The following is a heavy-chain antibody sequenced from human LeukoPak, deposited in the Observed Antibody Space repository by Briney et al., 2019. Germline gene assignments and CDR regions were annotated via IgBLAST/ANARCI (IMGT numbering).Heavy chain of an antibody. CDR1: GFTFSSYW. J-gene: IGHJ4*02. CDR3: ARVAYYGSGSYYDILDY. V-gene: IGHV3-7*01. Sequence: GGSLRLSCAASGFTFSSYWMSWVRQAPGKGLEWVANIKQDGSEKYYVDSVKGRFTISRDNAKNSLYLQMNSLRAEDTAVYYCARVAYYGSGSYYDILDYWGQGTLVTVSS. CDR2: IKQDGSEK. D-gene: IGHD3-10*01.